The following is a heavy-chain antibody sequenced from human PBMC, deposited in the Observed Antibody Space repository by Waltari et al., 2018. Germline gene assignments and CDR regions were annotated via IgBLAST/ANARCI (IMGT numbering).Heavy chain of an antibody. CDR3: ARGGGYCSSTSCYGGLDP. CDR1: GGSISSGGYS. CDR2: NYHSGST. D-gene: IGHD2-2*01. V-gene: IGHV4-30-2*01. Sequence: QLQLQESGSGLVKPSQTLSLTCAVSGGSISSGGYSWSWIRQPPGKGLEWIGYNYHSGSTYYNPSLKSRVTISVDRSKNQFSLKLSSVTAADTAVYYCARGGGYCSSTSCYGGLDPWGQGTLVTVSS. J-gene: IGHJ5*02.